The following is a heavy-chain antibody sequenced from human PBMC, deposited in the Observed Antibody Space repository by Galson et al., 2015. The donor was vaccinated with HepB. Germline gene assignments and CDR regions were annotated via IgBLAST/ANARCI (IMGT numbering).Heavy chain of an antibody. CDR1: GLTFGDYA. Sequence: SLRLSCAASGLTFGDYAMSWFRQAPGKGLEWVGFIRSKAYGGTTEYAASVKGRFTISRDDSKRIAYLQMNSLKTEDTAVYHCTRPPLYSGYEQWYFDLWGRGTLVTVSS. CDR2: IRSKAYGGTT. CDR3: TRPPLYSGYEQWYFDL. D-gene: IGHD5-12*01. J-gene: IGHJ2*01. V-gene: IGHV3-49*03.